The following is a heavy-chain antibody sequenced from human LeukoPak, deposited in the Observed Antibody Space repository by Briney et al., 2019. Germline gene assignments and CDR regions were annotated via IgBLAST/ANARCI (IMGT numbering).Heavy chain of an antibody. CDR3: ARARGYSTFDY. D-gene: IGHD4-23*01. J-gene: IGHJ4*02. CDR1: GFTFSNYW. CDR2: IEQDGGEK. V-gene: IGHV3-7*01. Sequence: GGSLRLSCAASGFTFSNYWMSWVRQAPGKGLEWVANIEQDGGEKNYVDSVKGRFTISRDNARNSLYLQMNSLRAEDTAVYYCARARGYSTFDYWGQGTLVTVSS.